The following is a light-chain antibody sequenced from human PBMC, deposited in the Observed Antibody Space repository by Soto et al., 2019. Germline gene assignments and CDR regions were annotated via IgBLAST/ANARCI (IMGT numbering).Light chain of an antibody. J-gene: IGLJ2*01. CDR1: SSDVGGYNY. Sequence: QSVLTQPRSVSGSPGQSVTISCTGTSSDVGGYNYVSWYQQHPGKAPKLMIYDVSKRPSGVPDRFSGSKSGNTASLTISGLQAEDEADYYCCSYAGSYTPVVFGGGTQVTVL. V-gene: IGLV2-11*01. CDR2: DVS. CDR3: CSYAGSYTPVV.